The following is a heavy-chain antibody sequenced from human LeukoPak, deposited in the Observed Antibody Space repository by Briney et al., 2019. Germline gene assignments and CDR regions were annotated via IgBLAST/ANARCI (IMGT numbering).Heavy chain of an antibody. CDR3: ASEGMLRGVILTYYYGMDV. D-gene: IGHD3-10*01. CDR1: RGHISSSSYY. V-gene: IGHV4-39*01. CDR2: CYYSGST. Sequence: SETLPLTCTVSRGHISSSSYYWGWISQPPGKGLEWPGSCYYSGSTYYNPQRKSRVTIFVDTSMHEFSLTLSCVTAADTAVYYCASEGMLRGVILTYYYGMDVWGQGTTVTVSS. J-gene: IGHJ6*02.